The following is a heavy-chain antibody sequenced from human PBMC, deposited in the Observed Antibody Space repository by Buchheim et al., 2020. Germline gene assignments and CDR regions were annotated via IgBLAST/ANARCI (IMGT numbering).Heavy chain of an antibody. CDR3: GRDEYSSGGMVDY. CDR2: INSDGRST. Sequence: EVQLVESGGGLVQPGGSLRLSCAASGFTFSSYWMHWVRQAPGKGLVWVARINSDGRSTSYADSVKGRFTISRDNAKNTLYLKINSLRDEDTVVYYCGRDEYSSGGMVDYWGQGTL. CDR1: GFTFSSYW. D-gene: IGHD6-19*01. J-gene: IGHJ4*02. V-gene: IGHV3-74*01.